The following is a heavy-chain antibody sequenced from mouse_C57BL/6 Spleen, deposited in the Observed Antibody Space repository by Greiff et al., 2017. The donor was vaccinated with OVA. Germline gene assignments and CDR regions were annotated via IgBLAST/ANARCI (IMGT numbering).Heavy chain of an antibody. Sequence: QVQLQHSGAELVRPGASVTLSCKASGYTFTDYEMHWVKQTPVHGLEWIGAIDPETGGTAYNQKFKGKAILTADKSSSTAYMELRSLTSEDSAVYYCTRGENYDYFDYWGQGTTLTVSS. CDR1: GYTFTDYE. V-gene: IGHV1-15*01. D-gene: IGHD1-1*01. J-gene: IGHJ2*01. CDR3: TRGENYDYFDY. CDR2: IDPETGGT.